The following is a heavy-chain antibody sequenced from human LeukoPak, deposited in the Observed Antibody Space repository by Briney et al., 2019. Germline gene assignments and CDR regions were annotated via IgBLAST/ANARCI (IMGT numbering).Heavy chain of an antibody. V-gene: IGHV4-31*03. CDR3: ARGILRRVAAYYYYYGMDV. J-gene: IGHJ6*02. CDR1: GGSISSGGYY. CDR2: INHSGST. Sequence: PSETLSLTCTVSGGSISSGGYYWSWIRQHPGKGLEWIGEINHSGSTNYNPSLKSRVTISVDTSKNQFSLKLSSVTAADTAVYYCARGILRRVAAYYYYYGMDVWGQGTTVTVSS. D-gene: IGHD6-19*01.